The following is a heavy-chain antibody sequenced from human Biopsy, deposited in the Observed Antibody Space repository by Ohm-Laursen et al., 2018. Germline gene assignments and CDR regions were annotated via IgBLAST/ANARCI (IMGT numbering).Heavy chain of an antibody. CDR2: INEVSSHI. J-gene: IGHJ6*02. CDR1: GFTFSSFS. D-gene: IGHD1/OR15-1a*01. Sequence: GSLRLSCTASGFTFSSFSMNWVRQAPGKGLEWISYINEVSSHIYDADSVKGRITVARDNAKNSLYLQLNSLRAEDTAVYYCARDSSGTASAGGMDVWGQGTTVTVSS. CDR3: ARDSSGTASAGGMDV. V-gene: IGHV3-21*01.